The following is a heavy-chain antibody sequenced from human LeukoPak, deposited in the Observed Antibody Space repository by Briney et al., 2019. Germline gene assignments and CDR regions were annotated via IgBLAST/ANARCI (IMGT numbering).Heavy chain of an antibody. CDR1: GFTVSSNY. CDR3: ARDTNRFLESGACY. CDR2: IYSGGST. Sequence: GGSLRLSCAASGFTVSSNYMSWVRQAPGKGLEWVSVIYSGGSTYYADSVKGRFTISRDNSKNTLYLQMNSLRAEDTAVYYCARDTNRFLESGACYWGQGTLVTVSS. D-gene: IGHD3-3*01. V-gene: IGHV3-53*01. J-gene: IGHJ4*02.